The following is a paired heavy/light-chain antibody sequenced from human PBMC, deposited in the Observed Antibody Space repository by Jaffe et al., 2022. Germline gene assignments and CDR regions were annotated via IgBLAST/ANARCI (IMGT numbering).Heavy chain of an antibody. D-gene: IGHD1-1*01. V-gene: IGHV3-30*02. CDR2: IRHDGSNK. CDR1: SFTFSSYG. J-gene: IGHJ4*02. Sequence: QVQLVESGGGVVQPGGSLRLSCAASSFTFSSYGMHWVRQAPGKGLEWVGLIRHDGSNKYYADSVRGRFTISRDNSKNTLYLQMNSLRAEDTAVYYCARRSPTGSDYWGQGTLVTVSS. CDR3: ARRSPTGSDY.
Light chain of an antibody. J-gene: IGKJ5*01. CDR2: AAS. CDR1: QGISNY. CDR3: QQYNTYPIT. Sequence: DIQMTQSPSSLSASVGDRVTITCRASQGISNYLAWFQQKPGKAPKSLIYAASSLQSGVPSKFSGSGSGTDFTLTISSLQPEDFATYYCQQYNTYPITFGQGTRLEIK. V-gene: IGKV1-16*02.